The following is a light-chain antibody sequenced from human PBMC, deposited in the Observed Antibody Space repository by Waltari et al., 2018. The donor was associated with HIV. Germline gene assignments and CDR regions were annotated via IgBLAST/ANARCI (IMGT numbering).Light chain of an antibody. CDR3: SSYTTSSTYV. Sequence: SVSGSPGQSITISCTGTSSDVGAYDYVSWYQQHPGKAPKLMIYDVNNRPSGVSHRFSGSKSATTASLTISGLQAEDEADYYCSSYTTSSTYVFGTGTKVTVL. V-gene: IGLV2-14*03. J-gene: IGLJ1*01. CDR2: DVN. CDR1: SSDVGAYDY.